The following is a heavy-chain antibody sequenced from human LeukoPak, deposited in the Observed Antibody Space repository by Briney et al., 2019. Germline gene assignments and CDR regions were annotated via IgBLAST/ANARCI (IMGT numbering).Heavy chain of an antibody. CDR2: FDPEDGET. CDR3: ATERPTVYNWNSFDY. Sequence: GASVKVSCKVSGYTLTELSMHWVRQAPGKGLEWMGGFDPEDGETIYAQKFQGRVTMTEDTSTDTAYMELSSLRSEDTAAYYCATERPTVYNWNSFDYWGQGTLVTVSS. J-gene: IGHJ4*02. V-gene: IGHV1-24*01. CDR1: GYTLTELS. D-gene: IGHD1-20*01.